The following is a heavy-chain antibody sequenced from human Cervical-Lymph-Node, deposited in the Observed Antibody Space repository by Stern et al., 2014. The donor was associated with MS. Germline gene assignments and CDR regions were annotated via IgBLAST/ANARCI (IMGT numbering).Heavy chain of an antibody. CDR1: GYFFTSYG. CDR2: ISADNGDT. J-gene: IGHJ6*02. V-gene: IGHV1-18*01. CDR3: ARDSLIRTFGVEEGMDV. D-gene: IGHD3-3*01. Sequence: VQLVESGAEVKKPGASVKVSCKASGYFFTSYGISWVRQAPGQGLEWMGWISADNGDTNYAQNVQGRATMTTDTSTNTAYMELSSLRSDDTALYYCARDSLIRTFGVEEGMDVWGQGTTVTVSS.